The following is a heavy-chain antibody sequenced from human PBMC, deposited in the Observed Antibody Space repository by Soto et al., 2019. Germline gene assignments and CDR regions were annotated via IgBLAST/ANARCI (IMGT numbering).Heavy chain of an antibody. D-gene: IGHD3-10*01. Sequence: QITLKESGPTLVKPTQTLTLTCTFSGFSLSTSGVGVGWIRQPPGKALEWLALSYWSDDKRYSPSLKSRLTITKDPSKNQVVLTMTIMDPVDTATYYCAHRQSSLSGSCFDYWGQGTLVTVSS. V-gene: IGHV2-5*01. CDR3: AHRQSSLSGSCFDY. CDR2: SYWSDDK. CDR1: GFSLSTSGVG. J-gene: IGHJ4*02.